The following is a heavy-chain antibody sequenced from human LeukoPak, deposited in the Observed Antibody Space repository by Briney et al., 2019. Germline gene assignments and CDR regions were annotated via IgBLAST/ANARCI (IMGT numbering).Heavy chain of an antibody. Sequence: ASVKVSCKTSGYTLTSYYMHWVRQAPGQGLEWLGMINPSGGSTSYAQKFQGRVTMTRDTSTSTVSMELSSLRSEDAAVYYCATGPQGLYYFDYWGQGTLVTVSS. CDR1: GYTLTSYY. CDR2: INPSGGST. J-gene: IGHJ4*02. V-gene: IGHV1-46*01. CDR3: ATGPQGLYYFDY.